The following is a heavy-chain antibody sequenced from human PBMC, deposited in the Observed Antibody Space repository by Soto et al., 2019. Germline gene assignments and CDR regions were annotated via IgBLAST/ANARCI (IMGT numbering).Heavy chain of an antibody. CDR2: ISGSGGST. Sequence: PGGSLRLSCAASGFTFSSYAMSWVRQAPGKGLEWVSAISGSGGSTYYADSVKGRFTISRDNSKNTLYLQMNSLRAEDTAVYYCAKLTTNGYCISTSCYGYFDYWGQGTLVTVSS. CDR3: AKLTTNGYCISTSCYGYFDY. V-gene: IGHV3-23*01. D-gene: IGHD2-2*03. J-gene: IGHJ4*02. CDR1: GFTFSSYA.